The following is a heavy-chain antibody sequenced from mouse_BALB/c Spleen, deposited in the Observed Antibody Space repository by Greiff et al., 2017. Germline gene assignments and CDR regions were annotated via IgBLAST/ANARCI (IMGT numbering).Heavy chain of an antibody. CDR3: ARAFYYDYDRFAY. CDR1: GYSITSGYY. Sequence: EVQLVESGPGLVKPSQSLSLTCSVTGYSITSGYYWNWIRQFPGNKLEWMGYISYDGSNNYNPSLKNRISITRDTSKNQFFLKLNSVTTEDTATYYCARAFYYDYDRFAYWGQGTLVTVSA. D-gene: IGHD2-4*01. CDR2: ISYDGSN. V-gene: IGHV3-6*02. J-gene: IGHJ3*01.